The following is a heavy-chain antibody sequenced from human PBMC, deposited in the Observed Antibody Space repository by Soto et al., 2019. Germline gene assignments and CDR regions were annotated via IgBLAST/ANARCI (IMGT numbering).Heavy chain of an antibody. D-gene: IGHD2-2*01. V-gene: IGHV1-2*04. Sequence: ASVKVSCKASGYTFTGYYMHWVRQAPGQGLEWMGWINPNSGGTNYAQKFQGWVTMTRDTSISTAYMELSRLRSDDTAVYYCARIGRYCSSTSCAPPNQMGEFDYWGQGTLVTVSS. CDR1: GYTFTGYY. CDR2: INPNSGGT. CDR3: ARIGRYCSSTSCAPPNQMGEFDY. J-gene: IGHJ4*02.